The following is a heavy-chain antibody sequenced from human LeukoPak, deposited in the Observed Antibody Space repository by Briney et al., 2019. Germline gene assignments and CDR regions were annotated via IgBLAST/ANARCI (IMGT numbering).Heavy chain of an antibody. CDR1: GFTFSSYW. CDR2: ISSSSSTI. D-gene: IGHD4-17*01. CDR3: ARGSGGDYPYALHSDY. V-gene: IGHV3-48*01. J-gene: IGHJ4*02. Sequence: GGSLRLSCAASGFTFSSYWMSWVRQAPGKGLEWVSYISSSSSTIYYADSVKGRFTISRDNAKNSLYLQMNSLRAEDTAVYYCARGSGGDYPYALHSDYWGQGTLVTVSS.